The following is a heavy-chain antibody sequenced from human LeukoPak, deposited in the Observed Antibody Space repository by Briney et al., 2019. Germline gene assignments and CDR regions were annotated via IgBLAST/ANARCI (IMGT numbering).Heavy chain of an antibody. CDR2: IYSSGST. J-gene: IGHJ6*03. D-gene: IGHD5-24*01. CDR3: ARDRRDGYNFDYYYYMDV. V-gene: IGHV4-4*07. Sequence: SETLSLTCTVSGGSISNYHWSWIRQPAGKGLESIGRIYSSGSTNYNPSLKSRVTMSVDTSKNQFSLKLSSVTAADTAVYYCARDRRDGYNFDYYYYMDVWGKGTTVTVSS. CDR1: GGSISNYH.